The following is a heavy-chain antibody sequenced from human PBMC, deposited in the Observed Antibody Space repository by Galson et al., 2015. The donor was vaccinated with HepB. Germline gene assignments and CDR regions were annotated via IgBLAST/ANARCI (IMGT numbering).Heavy chain of an antibody. V-gene: IGHV1-69*04. CDR3: SRSGMGIPFDY. CDR1: GGTFSSYA. D-gene: IGHD5-18*01. Sequence: SVKVSCKASGGTFSSYAISWVRQAPGQGLEWMGRIIPILGIANYAQKFQGRVTITADKSTSTAYMELSSLRAEDTAVYYCSRSGMGIPFDYWGQGILVSVSS. J-gene: IGHJ4*02. CDR2: IIPILGIA.